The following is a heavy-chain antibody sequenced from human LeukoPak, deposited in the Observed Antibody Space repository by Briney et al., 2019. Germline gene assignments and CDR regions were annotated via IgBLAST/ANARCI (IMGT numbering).Heavy chain of an antibody. Sequence: PGGSLRLSCAASGFTFSSYWMSWVRQAPGKGLEWVANIKQDGSEKYYVDSVKGRFTISRDNAKNSLHPQMNSLRAGDTAVYYCARGANGASGYPFDYWGQGTLVTVSS. V-gene: IGHV3-7*01. CDR1: GFTFSSYW. J-gene: IGHJ4*02. CDR3: ARGANGASGYPFDY. D-gene: IGHD3-22*01. CDR2: IKQDGSEK.